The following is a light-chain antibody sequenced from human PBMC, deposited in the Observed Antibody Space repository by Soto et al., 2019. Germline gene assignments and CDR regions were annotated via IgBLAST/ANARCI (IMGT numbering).Light chain of an antibody. V-gene: IGKV3-15*01. CDR2: GEY. J-gene: IGKJ5*01. CDR1: QSVSSN. Sequence: EILMTQSPANLAVSPVERDTLFGRDSQSVSSNLAWYQQKPGQDHRIIIYGEYTRATGIKARFSGSGSGTEFTLTIRSMQSEDFAVYYCQQSGSSHRTFGKGHRLELK. CDR3: QQSGSSHRT.